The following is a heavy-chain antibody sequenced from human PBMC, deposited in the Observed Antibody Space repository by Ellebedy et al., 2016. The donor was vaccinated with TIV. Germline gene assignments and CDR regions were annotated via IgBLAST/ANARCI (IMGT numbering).Heavy chain of an antibody. D-gene: IGHD3-10*01. J-gene: IGHJ4*02. CDR2: IRYDGSNK. CDR3: SPRDGGY. Sequence: GESLKISCAASGFTFSSYSMHWVRQAPGKGLEWVAFIRYDGSNKYYADSVKGRFTISRDNPKNTLYLQMNSLRAEDTAVYYCSPRDGGYWGQGTLVTVSS. V-gene: IGHV3-30*02. CDR1: GFTFSSYS.